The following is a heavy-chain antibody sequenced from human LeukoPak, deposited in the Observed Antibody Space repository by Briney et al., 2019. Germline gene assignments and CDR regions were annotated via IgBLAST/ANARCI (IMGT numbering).Heavy chain of an antibody. CDR2: IYHSGST. J-gene: IGHJ5*02. Sequence: SQTLSLTCAVSGGSISSGGYSWSWIRQPPGKGLEWIGYIYHSGSTYYNPSLKSRVTISVDRSKNQFSLKLSSVTAADTAVYYCARAGLRGTKGDWFDPWGQGTLVTVSS. CDR1: GGSISSGGYS. V-gene: IGHV4-30-2*01. CDR3: ARAGLRGTKGDWFDP. D-gene: IGHD4-17*01.